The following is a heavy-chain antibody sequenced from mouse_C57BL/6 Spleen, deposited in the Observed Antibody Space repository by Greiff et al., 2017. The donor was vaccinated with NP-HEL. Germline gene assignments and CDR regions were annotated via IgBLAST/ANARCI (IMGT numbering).Heavy chain of an antibody. CDR1: GFTFSDYG. Sequence: DVQLVESGGGLVKPGGSLKLSCAASGFTFSDYGMHWVRQAPEKGLEWVAYISSGSSTIYYADTVKGRFTISRDNAKNTLFLQMTSLRSEDTAMYYCARGDGSSSAWFAYWGQGTLVTVSA. J-gene: IGHJ3*01. CDR3: ARGDGSSSAWFAY. V-gene: IGHV5-17*01. D-gene: IGHD1-1*01. CDR2: ISSGSSTI.